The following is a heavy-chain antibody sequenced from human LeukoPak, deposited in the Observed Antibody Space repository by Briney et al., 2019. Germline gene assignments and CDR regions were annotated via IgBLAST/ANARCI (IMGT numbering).Heavy chain of an antibody. CDR2: IHSDGSST. V-gene: IGHV3-74*01. CDR1: GFTFNNYG. Sequence: GGSLRLSCAASGFTFNNYGMHWVRQAPGKGLVWVSRIHSDGSSTTSADSVKGRFTISRDNAENTLYLQMNSRRAEDTAVYFCARGNAHAFDIWGQGTMVTVSS. CDR3: ARGNAHAFDI. J-gene: IGHJ3*02. D-gene: IGHD1-1*01.